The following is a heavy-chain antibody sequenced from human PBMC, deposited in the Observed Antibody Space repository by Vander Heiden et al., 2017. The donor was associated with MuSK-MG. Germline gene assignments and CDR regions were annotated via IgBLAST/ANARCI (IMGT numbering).Heavy chain of an antibody. V-gene: IGHV2-5*02. Sequence: ITLKWSATTLVTPTQTRTRTCPSSACSLSTSGVGVGWIRQPPGKALEWLALIYWDDDKRYSPSLKSRLTITKDTSKNQVVLTMTNMDPVDTATYYCAHILVLQNAFDIWGQGTMVTVSS. CDR3: AHILVLQNAFDI. J-gene: IGHJ3*02. CDR1: ACSLSTSGVG. CDR2: IYWDDDK.